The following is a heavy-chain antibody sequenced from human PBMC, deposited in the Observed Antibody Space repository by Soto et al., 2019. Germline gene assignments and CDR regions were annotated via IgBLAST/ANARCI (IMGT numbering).Heavy chain of an antibody. J-gene: IGHJ3*02. CDR1: GFTFSSYG. CDR3: ARDLGVTEVEAFDI. CDR2: IWYDGSNK. V-gene: IGHV3-33*01. D-gene: IGHD2-21*02. Sequence: QVQLVESGGGVVQPGRSLRLSCAASGFTFSSYGMHWVRQAPGKGLEWVAVIWYDGSNKYYADSVKGRFTISRDNSKNTLYLQMNSLRAEDTAVYYCARDLGVTEVEAFDIWGQGTMVTVSS.